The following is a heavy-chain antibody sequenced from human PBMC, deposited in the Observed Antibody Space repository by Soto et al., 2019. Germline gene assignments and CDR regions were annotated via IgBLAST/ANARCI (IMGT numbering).Heavy chain of an antibody. D-gene: IGHD5-18*01. CDR1: GFTFSSYG. J-gene: IGHJ6*02. CDR2: ISYDGSKE. CDR3: AKDLRLWSKDYYYYGMDV. Sequence: QVQLVESGGGVVQPGRSLRLSCAASGFTFSSYGMHWVRQAPGKGLEWVAVISYDGSKEFYADSVKVRFTISRANSKNMLSLQMSSLRAEDTAVYYCAKDLRLWSKDYYYYGMDVWGQGTTVTVSS. V-gene: IGHV3-30*18.